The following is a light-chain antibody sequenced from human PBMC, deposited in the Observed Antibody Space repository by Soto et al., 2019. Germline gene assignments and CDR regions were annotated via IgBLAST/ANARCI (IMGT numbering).Light chain of an antibody. V-gene: IGKV1-12*01. Sequence: DIQMTRSPSSVSASVGDRVTITCRAIQGVSTWLAWYQQKPGKAPNLLIYTASSLQSGVPSRFSGSGSGTDFTLTINGLQPEDFATYYCQQAASFPITFGQGTRLEIK. CDR3: QQAASFPIT. J-gene: IGKJ5*01. CDR1: QGVSTW. CDR2: TAS.